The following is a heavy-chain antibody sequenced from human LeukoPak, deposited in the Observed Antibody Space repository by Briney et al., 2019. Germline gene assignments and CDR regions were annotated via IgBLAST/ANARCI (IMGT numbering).Heavy chain of an antibody. CDR1: GFTFSRYS. J-gene: IGHJ5*02. CDR2: ITRSSTST. V-gene: IGHV3-21*01. D-gene: IGHD1-20*01. CDR3: GGDNWNDPPGGFDT. Sequence: PGGSLRLSCAPSGFTFSRYSMNWVRQPPGKGLEWVSSITRSSTSTYYTDSVRGGFTLSSDNAKNSLYLQINSLRAEETAVYYGGGDNWNDPPGGFDTWGQGTMVTVSS.